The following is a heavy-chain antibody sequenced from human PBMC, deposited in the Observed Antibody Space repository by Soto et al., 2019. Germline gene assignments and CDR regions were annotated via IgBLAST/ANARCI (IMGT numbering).Heavy chain of an antibody. CDR2: IYYSGST. CDR3: ASLWRYSNLYYFDY. CDR1: GGSISSYY. D-gene: IGHD4-4*01. V-gene: IGHV4-59*01. Sequence: PSETLSLTCTVSGGSISSYYWSWIRQPPGKGLEWIGYIYYSGSTNYNPSLKSRVTISVDTSKNQISLKLSSVTAADTVVYYCASLWRYSNLYYFDYWGQGTLVTVSS. J-gene: IGHJ4*02.